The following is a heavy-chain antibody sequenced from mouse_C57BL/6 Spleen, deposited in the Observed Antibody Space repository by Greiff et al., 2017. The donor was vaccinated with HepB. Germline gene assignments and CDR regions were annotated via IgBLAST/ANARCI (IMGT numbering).Heavy chain of an antibody. J-gene: IGHJ2*01. CDR2: IYPGDGDT. CDR3: ARRGYYFDY. Sequence: VQLQESGAELVKPGASVKISCKASGYAFSGYWMNWVKQRPGKGLEWIGQIYPGDGDTNYNGKFKGKATLTADKSSSTAYMQLSSLTSEDSAVYFCARRGYYFDYWGQGTTLTVSS. CDR1: GYAFSGYW. V-gene: IGHV1-80*01.